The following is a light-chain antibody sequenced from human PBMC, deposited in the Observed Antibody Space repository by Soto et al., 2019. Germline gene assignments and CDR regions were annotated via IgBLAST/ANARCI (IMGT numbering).Light chain of an antibody. CDR2: DNS. CDR3: QSYDSSLSGSRV. CDR1: RSNIGAGYG. Sequence: QSVLTQPPSVSGAPGQRVTISCTGSRSNIGAGYGVHWYQQLPITAPKLLIYDNSNRPSGVPDRFSGSNSGTSASLAITGLQPEDEADYSCQSYDSSLSGSRVFGTGTKVTVL. J-gene: IGLJ1*01. V-gene: IGLV1-40*01.